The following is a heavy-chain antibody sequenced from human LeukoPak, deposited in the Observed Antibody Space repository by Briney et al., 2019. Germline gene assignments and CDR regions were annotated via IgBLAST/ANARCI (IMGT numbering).Heavy chain of an antibody. D-gene: IGHD3-3*01. CDR2: IYYSGST. CDR1: GGSISSSSYY. CDR3: ARCYDFWSGYYRLFDP. J-gene: IGHJ5*02. Sequence: SETLSLTCTVSGGSISSSSYYWGWIRQPPGKGLEWIGSIYYSGSTYYNPSLKSRVTISVDTSKNQFSLRLSPVTAADTAVYYCARCYDFWSGYYRLFDPWGQGTLVTVSS. V-gene: IGHV4-39*01.